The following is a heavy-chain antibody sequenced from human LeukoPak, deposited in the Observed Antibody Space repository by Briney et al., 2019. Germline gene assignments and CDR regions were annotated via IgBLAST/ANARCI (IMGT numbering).Heavy chain of an antibody. CDR3: ARGRTNYYYMDV. CDR2: ISGSGGRT. V-gene: IGHV3-23*01. Sequence: GGSLRPSCAASGFTFNSYAMSWVRQAPGKGLEWFSAISGSGGRTFYADSGKGLLTIARDNSKNTLYLQLNTVRAADTALYYCARGRTNYYYMDVWGKGTPVTLSS. CDR1: GFTFNSYA. D-gene: IGHD3-10*01. J-gene: IGHJ6*03.